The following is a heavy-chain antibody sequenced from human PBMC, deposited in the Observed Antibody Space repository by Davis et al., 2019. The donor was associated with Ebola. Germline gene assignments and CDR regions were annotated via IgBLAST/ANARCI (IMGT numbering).Heavy chain of an antibody. CDR2: IRSKANSYAT. V-gene: IGHV3-73*01. D-gene: IGHD4-17*01. CDR3: TTTTVTTDY. J-gene: IGHJ4*02. Sequence: GGSLRLSCAASGFTFSGSAMHWVRQASGKGLEWVGRIRSKANSYATAYAASVKGRFTIPRDDSKNTAYLQMNSLKTEDTAVYYCTTTTVTTDYWGQGTLVTVSS. CDR1: GFTFSGSA.